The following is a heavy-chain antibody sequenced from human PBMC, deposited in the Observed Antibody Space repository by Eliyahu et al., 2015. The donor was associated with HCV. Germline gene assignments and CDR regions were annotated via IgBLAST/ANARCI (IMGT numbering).Heavy chain of an antibody. J-gene: IGHJ4*02. CDR3: ARVYCSSTSCYYNFDY. CDR1: GXPXXSYS. V-gene: IGHV3-48*01. D-gene: IGHD2-2*01. CDR2: ISSSSSTI. Sequence: EVQLVESGGGLVQPGGSLXXSCAXSGXPXXSYSMNWVRQAPGKGLEWVSYISSSSSTIYYADSVKGRFTISRDNAKNSLYLQMNSLRAEDTAVYYCARVYCSSTSCYYNFDYWGQGTLVTVSS.